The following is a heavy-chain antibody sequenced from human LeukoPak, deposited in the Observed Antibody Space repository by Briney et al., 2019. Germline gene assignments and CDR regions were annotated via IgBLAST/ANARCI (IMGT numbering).Heavy chain of an antibody. CDR1: GFSFSGHW. V-gene: IGHV3-7*05. CDR2: IKADGSEK. J-gene: IGHJ4*02. Sequence: PGGSLRLSCAASGFSFSGHWMNWVRQPPGKGLEWVANIKADGSEKYYVDSVKGRFTISRDDAKRTVDLQMVNLRAEDTAIYYCAYRNNFEYWGQGALVTVSS. D-gene: IGHD1-26*01. CDR3: AYRNNFEY.